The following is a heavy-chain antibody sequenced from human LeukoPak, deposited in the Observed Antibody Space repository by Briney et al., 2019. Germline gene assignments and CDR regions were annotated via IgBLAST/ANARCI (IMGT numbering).Heavy chain of an antibody. CDR1: SGSFSGYY. CDR3: ARGRRITMVRGVLDY. V-gene: IGHV4-34*01. Sequence: PSETLSLTCAVYSGSFSGYYWSWIRQPPGKGLEWIGEINHSGSTNYNPSLKSRVTISVDTSKNQFSLKLSSVTAADTAVYYCARGRRITMVRGVLDYWGQGTLVTVSS. CDR2: INHSGST. D-gene: IGHD3-10*01. J-gene: IGHJ4*02.